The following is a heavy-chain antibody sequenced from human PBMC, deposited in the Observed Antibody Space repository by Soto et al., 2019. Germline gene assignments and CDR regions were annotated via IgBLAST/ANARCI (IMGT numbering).Heavy chain of an antibody. J-gene: IGHJ4*02. Sequence: SETLSLTCTVSGGSISSSSYYWGWIRQPPGKGLEWIGSIYYSGSTYYNPSLKSRVTISVDTSKNQFSLKLSSVTAADTAVYYCESALWSGYEGNYWGQGTLVTVSS. D-gene: IGHD3-3*01. CDR1: GGSISSSSYY. V-gene: IGHV4-39*01. CDR3: ESALWSGYEGNY. CDR2: IYYSGST.